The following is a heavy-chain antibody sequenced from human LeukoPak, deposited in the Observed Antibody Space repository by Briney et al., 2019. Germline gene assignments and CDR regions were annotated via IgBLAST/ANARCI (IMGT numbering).Heavy chain of an antibody. CDR3: ARGPLLPAAIVWFDP. D-gene: IGHD2-2*02. Sequence: SQTLSLTCTVSGVSISGGNYYWSWIRQHPGKGLEWIGNIHYSGTAYYSPSLKSRLTMLVDTSQNQFSLRLNSVTAADTAVYYCARGPLLPAAIVWFDPWGQGTLVTVSS. CDR2: IHYSGTA. J-gene: IGHJ5*02. CDR1: GVSISGGNYY. V-gene: IGHV4-31*03.